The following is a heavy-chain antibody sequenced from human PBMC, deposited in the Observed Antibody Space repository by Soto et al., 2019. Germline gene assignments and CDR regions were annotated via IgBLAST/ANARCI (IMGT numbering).Heavy chain of an antibody. D-gene: IGHD3-3*01. J-gene: IGHJ4*02. CDR3: VKERRIFRVVVLVY. CDR2: ISASGGDT. V-gene: IGHV3-23*01. Sequence: GSLRLSCAASGFSFSTYAMTWVRQAPGKDLEWVSAISASGGDTYYANSVKGQSTISRDNSQNTLFLQMKTLRADDTAVYHCVKERRIFRVVVLVYWGQGAALAASS. CDR1: GFSFSTYA.